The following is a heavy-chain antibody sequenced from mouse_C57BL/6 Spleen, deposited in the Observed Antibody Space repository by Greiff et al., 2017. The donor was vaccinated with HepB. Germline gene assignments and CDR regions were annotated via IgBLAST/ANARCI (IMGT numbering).Heavy chain of an antibody. CDR3: AKGAIYYGNYLFAY. Sequence: VQLQQSGAELARPGASVKLSCKASGYTFTSYGISWVKQRTGPGLEWIGEIYPRSGNTYYNEKFKGKSTLTADKSFSTAYMALRSLTSEDSAVYFCAKGAIYYGNYLFAYWGQGTLVTVSA. V-gene: IGHV1-81*01. CDR2: IYPRSGNT. D-gene: IGHD2-1*01. J-gene: IGHJ3*01. CDR1: GYTFTSYG.